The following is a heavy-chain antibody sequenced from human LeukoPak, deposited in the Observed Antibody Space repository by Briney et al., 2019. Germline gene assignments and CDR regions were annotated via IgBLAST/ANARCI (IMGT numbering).Heavy chain of an antibody. V-gene: IGHV4-61*01. D-gene: IGHD6-19*01. Sequence: SETLSLTCTVSGGSVSSGSYYWSWIRERTGKGLEWIGYIYYSGSTNYNPSLKSRVTISVDTSKNQFSLKLSSVTAADTAVYYCARDQQGYSSGWYGNDDAFDIWVQGTMVTVSS. J-gene: IGHJ3*02. CDR3: ARDQQGYSSGWYGNDDAFDI. CDR2: IYYSGST. CDR1: GGSVSSGSYY.